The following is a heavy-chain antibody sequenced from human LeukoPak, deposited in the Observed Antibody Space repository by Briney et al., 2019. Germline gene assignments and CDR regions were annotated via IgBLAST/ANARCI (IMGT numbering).Heavy chain of an antibody. J-gene: IGHJ4*02. CDR2: ISGSGGST. CDR3: TKGTIWLPFDY. CDR1: GFTFSNYA. Sequence: GGSLRFSCAASGFTFSNYAMSWARQAPGKGLEWVSAISGSGGSTYYADSVKGRFTISRDNSKNTLYLQMNSLRAEDAAVYYCTKGTIWLPFDYWGQGTLVTVSS. D-gene: IGHD5-18*01. V-gene: IGHV3-23*01.